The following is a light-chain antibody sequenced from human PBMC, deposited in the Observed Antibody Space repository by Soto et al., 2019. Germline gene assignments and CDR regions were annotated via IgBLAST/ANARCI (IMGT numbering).Light chain of an antibody. Sequence: QSALTQPASVSGSPGQSITISCTGTSSDVGGYNYVSWYQQHPGKAPKLMIYDVSNRPSGVSNRFSGSKSGNTASLTISGLQADDEADYYCSSYTSSSTKVLGGGTKLTVL. J-gene: IGLJ2*01. CDR2: DVS. V-gene: IGLV2-14*01. CDR3: SSYTSSSTKV. CDR1: SSDVGGYNY.